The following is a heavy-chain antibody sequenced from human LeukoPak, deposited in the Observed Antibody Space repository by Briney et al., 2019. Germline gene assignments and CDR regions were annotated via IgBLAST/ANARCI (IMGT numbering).Heavy chain of an antibody. CDR2: ISYDGSNK. CDR3: ARDPGEQQLVEYFQH. D-gene: IGHD6-13*01. J-gene: IGHJ1*01. Sequence: PGRSLRLSCAASGFTFSSYAMHWVRQAPGKGLEWVAVISYDGSNKYYADSVKGRFTTSRDNSKNTLYLQMNSLRAEDTAVYYCARDPGEQQLVEYFQHWGQGTLVTVSS. CDR1: GFTFSSYA. V-gene: IGHV3-30-3*01.